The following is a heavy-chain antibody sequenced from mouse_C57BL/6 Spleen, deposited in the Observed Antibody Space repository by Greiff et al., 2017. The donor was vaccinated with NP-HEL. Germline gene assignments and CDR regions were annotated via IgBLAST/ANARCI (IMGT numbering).Heavy chain of an antibody. V-gene: IGHV5-6*01. J-gene: IGHJ2*01. CDR1: GFTFSSYG. Sequence: EVQGVESGGDLVKPGGSLKLSCAASGFTFSSYGMSWVRQTPDKRLEWVATISSGGSYTYYPDSVKGRFTISRDNAKNTLYLQMSSLKSEDTAMYYCARQIPRLYYFDYWGQGTTLTVSS. D-gene: IGHD5-1-1*01. CDR2: ISSGGSYT. CDR3: ARQIPRLYYFDY.